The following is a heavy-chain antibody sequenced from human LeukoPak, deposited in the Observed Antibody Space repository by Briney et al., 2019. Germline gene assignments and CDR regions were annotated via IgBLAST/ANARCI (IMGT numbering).Heavy chain of an antibody. CDR3: ARDLGNGYCSSASCRGGDY. V-gene: IGHV3-30-3*01. J-gene: IGHJ4*02. Sequence: GGSLRLSCAASGFTFSSYAMYWVRQAPGKGLEWVAFMSYDRSDKYYADSMKGRFTISRDNSKNTLYLQMNSLRAEDTAVYYCARDLGNGYCSSASCRGGDYWGQGTLVTVSS. CDR2: MSYDRSDK. D-gene: IGHD2-2*03. CDR1: GFTFSSYA.